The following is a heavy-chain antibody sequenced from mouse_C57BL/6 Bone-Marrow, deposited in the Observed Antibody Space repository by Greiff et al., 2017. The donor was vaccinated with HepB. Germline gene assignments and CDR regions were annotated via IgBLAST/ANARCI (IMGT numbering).Heavy chain of an antibody. V-gene: IGHV1-76*01. CDR2: IYPGSGNT. J-gene: IGHJ3*01. Sequence: VQLQQSGAELVRPGASVKLSCKASGYTFTDYYINWVKQRPGQGLEWIARIYPGSGNTYYNEKFKGKATLNAEKSSSTAYMQLSSLTSEDSAVYFCPRVLWPNQEGFAYWGQGTLVTVSA. D-gene: IGHD1-1*02. CDR3: PRVLWPNQEGFAY. CDR1: GYTFTDYY.